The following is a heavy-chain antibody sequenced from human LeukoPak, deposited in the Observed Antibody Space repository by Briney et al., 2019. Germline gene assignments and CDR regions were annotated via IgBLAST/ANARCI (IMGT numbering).Heavy chain of an antibody. Sequence: GGSLRLSCVASGFTFTNYGMMWVRQAPGKGLEWVSYISSSSSTIYYADSVKGRFTISRDNAKNSLYLQMNSLRAEDTAVYYCAAETPSSTSSPLGLDPWGQGTLVTVSS. J-gene: IGHJ5*02. CDR3: AAETPSSTSSPLGLDP. V-gene: IGHV3-48*01. CDR1: GFTFTNYG. CDR2: ISSSSSTI. D-gene: IGHD2-2*01.